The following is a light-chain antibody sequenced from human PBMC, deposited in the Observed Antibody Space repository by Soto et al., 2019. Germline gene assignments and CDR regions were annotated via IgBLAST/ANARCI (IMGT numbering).Light chain of an antibody. V-gene: IGKV1-5*01. CDR2: DAS. J-gene: IGKJ4*01. CDR3: QQSYSTPLT. Sequence: DIQMTQSPSTLSASVGDRVSITCRASQSVRSWLAWYQQKPGRAPKFLIYDASSLESGVPSRFSGSGSGTDFTLTISSLQPEDFATYYCQQSYSTPLTFGGGTKVDIK. CDR1: QSVRSW.